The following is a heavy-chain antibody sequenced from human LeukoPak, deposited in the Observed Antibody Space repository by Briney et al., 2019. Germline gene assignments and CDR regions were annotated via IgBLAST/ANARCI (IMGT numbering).Heavy chain of an antibody. CDR3: ARDVYDSSHDAFDI. D-gene: IGHD3-22*01. V-gene: IGHV3-48*01. CDR2: ISSSSSTI. CDR1: GFTLSSYS. Sequence: PGGSLRLSCAASGFTLSSYSMNWVRQAPGKGLEWVSYISSSSSTIYYADSVKGRFTISRDNSKNTLYLQMNSLRAEDTAVYYCARDVYDSSHDAFDIWGQGTMVTVSS. J-gene: IGHJ3*02.